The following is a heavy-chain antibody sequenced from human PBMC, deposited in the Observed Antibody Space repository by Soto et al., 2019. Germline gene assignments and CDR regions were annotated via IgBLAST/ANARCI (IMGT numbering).Heavy chain of an antibody. Sequence: QVQLQESGPGLVKPSETLSLTSTVSGGSVSSGSYYWSWIRQPPGKGLEWIGYIYYSGRTNYNPSLKSRVTISVDTSKNQFSLKLSSVSAADTAVYYCARGIEGWYQGRYYYGMDVGGQGTAVIVSS. CDR2: IYYSGRT. V-gene: IGHV4-61*01. CDR1: GGSVSSGSYY. D-gene: IGHD6-19*01. CDR3: ARGIEGWYQGRYYYGMDV. J-gene: IGHJ6*02.